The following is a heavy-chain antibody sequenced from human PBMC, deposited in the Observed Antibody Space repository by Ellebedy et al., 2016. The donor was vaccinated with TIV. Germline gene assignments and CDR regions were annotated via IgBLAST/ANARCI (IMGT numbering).Heavy chain of an antibody. V-gene: IGHV1-18*01. CDR3: ARDNAKMRGIYPD. Sequence: AASVKVSCKTSGYTFTSYGISWVRQAPGQGLEWMGWISAYNGNTNYAQNLQGRVTMTTDTSTSTAYMDLRSLRSDDTAVYYCARDNAKMRGIYPDWGHGTLVTVSS. CDR2: ISAYNGNT. CDR1: GYTFTSYG. J-gene: IGHJ4*01. D-gene: IGHD2-21*01.